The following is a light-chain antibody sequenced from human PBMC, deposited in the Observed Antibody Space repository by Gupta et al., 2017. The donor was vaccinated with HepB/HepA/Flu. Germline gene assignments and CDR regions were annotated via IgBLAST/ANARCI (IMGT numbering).Light chain of an antibody. V-gene: IGKV2-30*01. CDR3: RHWIHSIST. J-gene: IGKJ2*01. CDR1: QSLVYGDGNTY. Sequence: DVVLTQAPLSLPFTLGQPASISCSASQSLVYGDGNTYLTWIQQRPGHSPRRLIYKGPNRDLGLPDRFNGRGSVTDLTLRISCVEVEHLRIYYFRHWIHSISTFGQGTKIDI. CDR2: KGP.